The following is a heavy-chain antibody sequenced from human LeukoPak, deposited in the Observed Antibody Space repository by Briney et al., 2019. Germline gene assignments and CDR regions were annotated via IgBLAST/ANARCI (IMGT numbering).Heavy chain of an antibody. V-gene: IGHV5-51*01. CDR1: GYTFPNYW. Sequence: GESLKISCKGSGYTFPNYWIGWVRQMPGKGLEWMGIIYPGDSSTRYSPTFQGQVTISADKSITTAYLQWSSLKASDTAMYYCARHSNTDAMTPLGLWGQGTLVTVSS. D-gene: IGHD2-15*01. J-gene: IGHJ5*02. CDR3: ARHSNTDAMTPLGL. CDR2: IYPGDSST.